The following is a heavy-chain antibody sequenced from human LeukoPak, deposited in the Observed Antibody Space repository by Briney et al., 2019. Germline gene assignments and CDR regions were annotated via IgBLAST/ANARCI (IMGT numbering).Heavy chain of an antibody. CDR1: GFTFSSYG. CDR2: ISYDGSNK. V-gene: IGHV3-30*18. D-gene: IGHD3-22*01. CDR3: AKDPRYYYDSSGYYYGILYYFDY. Sequence: PGGSLRLSCAASGFTFSSYGMHWVRQAPGKGLEWVAVISYDGSNKYYADSVKSRFTISRDNSKNTLYLQMNSLRAEDTAVYYCAKDPRYYYDSSGYYYGILYYFDYWGQGTLVTVSS. J-gene: IGHJ4*02.